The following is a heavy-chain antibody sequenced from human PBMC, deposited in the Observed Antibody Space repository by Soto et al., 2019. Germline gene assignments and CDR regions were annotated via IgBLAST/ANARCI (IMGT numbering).Heavy chain of an antibody. CDR2: ISTYNGNT. CDR3: ARDPYHVQMANAPTLSGMDV. D-gene: IGHD2-8*01. J-gene: IGHJ6*02. V-gene: IGHV1-18*01. CDR1: GYTFTTYD. Sequence: ASVKVSCKASGYTFTTYDISWVRQAPGQGLEWMGRISTYNGNTNYPQSLQGRLTLTTDTSTTTAYMELRSLRSDDTAVYYCARDPYHVQMANAPTLSGMDVWGQGTTVTFPS.